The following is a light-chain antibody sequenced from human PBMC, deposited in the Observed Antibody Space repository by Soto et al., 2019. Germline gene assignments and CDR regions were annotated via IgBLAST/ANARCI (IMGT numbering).Light chain of an antibody. V-gene: IGKV1-5*01. CDR1: QSISSW. Sequence: IQLTQSPSTLFASVGDRVTITCRASQSISSWLAWYQQKPGQAPKLLIYDASSLESGVPSRFSGSGSGTEFTLTISSLQPDDFATYYCQQYNSYSQSTFGQGTRLEIK. CDR3: QQYNSYSQST. CDR2: DAS. J-gene: IGKJ5*01.